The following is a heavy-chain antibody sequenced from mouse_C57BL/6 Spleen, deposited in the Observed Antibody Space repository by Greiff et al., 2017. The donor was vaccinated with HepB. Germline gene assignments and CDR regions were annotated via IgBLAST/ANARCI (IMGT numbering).Heavy chain of an antibody. V-gene: IGHV1-54*01. CDR1: GYAFTNYL. CDR2: INPGSGGT. D-gene: IGHD3-3*01. CDR3: ARGCDEDY. J-gene: IGHJ2*01. Sequence: QVQLQQSGAELVRPGTSVKVSCKASGYAFTNYLIEWVKQRPGQGLEWIGVINPGSGGTNYNEKFKGKATLTADKSSSTAYMQLSSLTSEDSAVYFCARGCDEDYWGQGTTLTVSS.